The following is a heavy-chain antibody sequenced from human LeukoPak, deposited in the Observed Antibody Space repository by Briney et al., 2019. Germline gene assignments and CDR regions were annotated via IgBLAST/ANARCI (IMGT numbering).Heavy chain of an antibody. CDR1: GLTFSSYW. CDR2: INRDGSST. Sequence: GGSLRLSCAASGLTFSSYWMHWLRHAPGKGLVGLSRINRDGSSTSYADSVRGGCTISRDNAKNTLYLQMNSLRAEDTAVYYCARDGTYYYDSSGSPDYWGQGTLVTVSS. V-gene: IGHV3-74*01. J-gene: IGHJ4*02. D-gene: IGHD3-22*01. CDR3: ARDGTYYYDSSGSPDY.